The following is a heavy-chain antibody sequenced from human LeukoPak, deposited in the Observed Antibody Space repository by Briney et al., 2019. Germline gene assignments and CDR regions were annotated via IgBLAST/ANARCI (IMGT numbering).Heavy chain of an antibody. Sequence: PSETLSLTCTVSGGSISSYYWSWIRQPPGKGLEWIGYIYYSGSTNYNPSLKSRVTISVDTSKNQFSLKLSSVTAADTAVYYCARGLNDFWSGSFRFDPWGQGTLVTVSS. CDR3: ARGLNDFWSGSFRFDP. CDR2: IYYSGST. V-gene: IGHV4-59*01. CDR1: GGSISSYY. J-gene: IGHJ5*02. D-gene: IGHD3-3*01.